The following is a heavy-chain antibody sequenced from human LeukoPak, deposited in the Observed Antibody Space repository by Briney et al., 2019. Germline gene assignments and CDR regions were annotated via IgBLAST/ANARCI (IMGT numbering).Heavy chain of an antibody. CDR3: ARVSAFWSAATIDY. J-gene: IGHJ4*02. V-gene: IGHV4-39*07. Sequence: KPSETLSLTCTVSGSSISSSSYYWGWIRQPPGKGLEWIGSIYYSGSTHYNLSLKGRVTISVDKSKNQFSLNLTSVTAADTAAYYCARVSAFWSAATIDYWGQGTLVTVSS. CDR1: GSSISSSSYY. CDR2: IYYSGST. D-gene: IGHD3-3*01.